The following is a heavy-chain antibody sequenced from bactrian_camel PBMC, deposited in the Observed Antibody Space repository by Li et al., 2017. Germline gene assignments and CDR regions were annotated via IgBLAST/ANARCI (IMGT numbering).Heavy chain of an antibody. V-gene: IGHV3S1*01. CDR2: VNTAGGPT. D-gene: IGHD5*01. CDR3: AFGQRFYTGRGGYCPEPRTGDYNV. Sequence: VQLVESGGGLVEPGGSLRLTCKASGFTFRSHYMYWLRQAPGKGLEGIAGVNTAGGPTDYAESVKGRFTISLDIRTNTVYLQMEGLKAEDTATYYCAFGQRFYTGRGGYCPEPRTGDYNVWGQGTQVTVS. J-gene: IGHJ4*01. CDR1: GFTFRSHY.